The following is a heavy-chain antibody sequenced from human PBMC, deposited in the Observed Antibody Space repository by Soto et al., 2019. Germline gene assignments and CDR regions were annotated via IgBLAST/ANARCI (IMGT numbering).Heavy chain of an antibody. CDR3: AREGYCSGGSCYSRTLDY. V-gene: IGHV4-34*01. CDR2: INHSGST. CDR1: GGSFTGSY. J-gene: IGHJ4*02. Sequence: PSETLSLTCDVDGGSFTGSYWTWIRQPPGKGLEWIGEINHSGSTKYSPSLKSRVTMSVDTSTNQISLKLSSVTAADTAVYYCAREGYCSGGSCYSRTLDYWGQGTLVTVSS. D-gene: IGHD2-15*01.